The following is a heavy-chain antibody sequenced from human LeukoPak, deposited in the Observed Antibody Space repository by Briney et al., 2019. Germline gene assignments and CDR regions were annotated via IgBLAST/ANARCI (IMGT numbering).Heavy chain of an antibody. V-gene: IGHV3-30*04. Sequence: GGSLRLSCAASGFTFSSYVHWVRQAPGKGLEWVAIISYDGSNEYYADSVKGRFTISRDNSKNTLYLQMNSLRAADTAVYYCARLLAYNSGGEAFDHWGQGTLVTVSS. D-gene: IGHD1-20*01. CDR3: ARLLAYNSGGEAFDH. CDR2: ISYDGSNE. CDR1: GFTFSSYV. J-gene: IGHJ4*02.